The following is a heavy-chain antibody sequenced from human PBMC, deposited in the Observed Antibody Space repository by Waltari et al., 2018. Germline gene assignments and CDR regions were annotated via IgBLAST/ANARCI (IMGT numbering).Heavy chain of an antibody. Sequence: QVQLVQSGAEVKKPGASVKVSCKASGYTFTSYYMHWVRQAPGQGLEWMGIVNHSGGSTSYAQQFQGRVTMTRDTSTSTVYMELSSLRSEDTAVYYCARGVTMVQGVITYYYYMDVWGKGTTVTVSS. CDR1: GYTFTSYY. CDR2: VNHSGGST. V-gene: IGHV1-46*01. CDR3: ARGVTMVQGVITYYYYMDV. J-gene: IGHJ6*03. D-gene: IGHD3-10*01.